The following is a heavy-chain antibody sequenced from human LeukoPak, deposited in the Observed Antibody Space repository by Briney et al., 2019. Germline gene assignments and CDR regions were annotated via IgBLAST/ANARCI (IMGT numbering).Heavy chain of an antibody. CDR1: GFTFSSYT. CDR3: AKSVVAVVRGARFDY. CDR2: ISSSSSAI. V-gene: IGHV3-48*01. Sequence: GGSLRLSCAASGFTFSSYTMNWVRQAPGKGLEWVSSISSSSSAIYYAASVKGRFTISRDNAKNSLYLQMNSLRAEDTAVYYCAKSVVAVVRGARFDYWGQGTLVTVSS. D-gene: IGHD3-10*01. J-gene: IGHJ4*02.